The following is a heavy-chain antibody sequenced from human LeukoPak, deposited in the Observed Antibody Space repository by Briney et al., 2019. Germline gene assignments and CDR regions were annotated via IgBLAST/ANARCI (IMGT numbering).Heavy chain of an antibody. CDR3: ARDDFGVALGGV. CDR1: GGTFSGYY. D-gene: IGHD3-3*01. J-gene: IGHJ6*04. CDR2: IYHTGTT. Sequence: SETLSLTCAVYGGTFSGYYWSWIRQSPAKGLEWIGQIYHTGTTNYNPSLASRVTISLDTPNNQFSLKLTSVTAADTAVYYCARDDFGVALGGVWGKGTTVTVSS. V-gene: IGHV4-34*01.